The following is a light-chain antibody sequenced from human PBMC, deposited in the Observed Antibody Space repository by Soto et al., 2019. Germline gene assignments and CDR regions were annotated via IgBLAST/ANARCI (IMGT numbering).Light chain of an antibody. Sequence: EIVMTQSPATLSVSPGEKATFSCRASQSVTSYLAWYQQTPGQAPRLLIQGASARATDVPARFSGSGSGTEFTLTISSLQSEDFAVYYCQQYSNWPWTFGQGTKVEI. CDR3: QQYSNWPWT. CDR1: QSVTSY. V-gene: IGKV3-15*01. J-gene: IGKJ1*01. CDR2: GAS.